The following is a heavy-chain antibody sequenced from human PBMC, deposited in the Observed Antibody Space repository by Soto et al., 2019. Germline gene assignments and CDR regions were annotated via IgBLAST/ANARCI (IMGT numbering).Heavy chain of an antibody. CDR1: GGSISSGGYY. D-gene: IGHD3-10*01. CDR3: ARDVRSMVRGVIWFDP. V-gene: IGHV4-31*03. Sequence: PSETLSLTCTVSGGSISSGGYYWSWIRQHPGKGLEWIGYIYYSGSTYYNPSLKSRVTISVDTSKNQFSLKLSSVTAADTAVYYCARDVRSMVRGVIWFDPWGQGTLVTVSS. CDR2: IYYSGST. J-gene: IGHJ5*02.